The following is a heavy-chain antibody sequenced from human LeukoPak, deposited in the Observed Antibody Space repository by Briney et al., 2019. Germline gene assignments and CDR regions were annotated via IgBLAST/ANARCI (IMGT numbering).Heavy chain of an antibody. CDR1: GFTFSSYA. Sequence: GGSLRLSCAASGFTFSSYAMSWVRQAPGKGLEWVSTIRGSGGSTYYADSVKGRFTISRDNSKNILFLHLNSLRAEDTALYYCARDLHYYVAMDVWGQGTTVTVSS. J-gene: IGHJ6*02. D-gene: IGHD3-10*02. V-gene: IGHV3-23*01. CDR2: IRGSGGST. CDR3: ARDLHYYVAMDV.